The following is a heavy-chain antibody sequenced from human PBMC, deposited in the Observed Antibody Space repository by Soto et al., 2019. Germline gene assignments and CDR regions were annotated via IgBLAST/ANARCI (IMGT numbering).Heavy chain of an antibody. CDR1: GYSFTSYW. J-gene: IGHJ3*02. D-gene: IGHD3-3*01. V-gene: IGHV5-51*01. CDR2: IYPGDSDT. Sequence: GESLKISCKGSGYSFTSYWIGWVRQMPGKGLEWMGIIYPGDSDTRYSPSFQGQVTISADKSISTAYLQWSSLKASDTAVYYCARRIPYYDFWSGYYPGAFDIWGQGTMVTVSS. CDR3: ARRIPYYDFWSGYYPGAFDI.